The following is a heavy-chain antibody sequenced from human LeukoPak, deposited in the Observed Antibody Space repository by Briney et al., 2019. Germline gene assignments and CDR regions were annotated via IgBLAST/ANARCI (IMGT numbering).Heavy chain of an antibody. D-gene: IGHD6-13*01. CDR1: GFTFDDYA. J-gene: IGHJ4*02. Sequence: GGSLRLSCAASGFTFDDYAMHWVRQAPGKGLEWVSGISWNSGSIGYADSVKGRFTISRDNAKNSLYLQMNSLRAEDTALYYCAKGLFRIAAAGTDYWGQGTLVAVSS. V-gene: IGHV3-9*01. CDR3: AKGLFRIAAAGTDY. CDR2: ISWNSGSI.